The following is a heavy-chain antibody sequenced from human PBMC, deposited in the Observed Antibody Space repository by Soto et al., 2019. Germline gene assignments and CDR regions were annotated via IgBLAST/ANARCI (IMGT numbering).Heavy chain of an antibody. D-gene: IGHD3-3*01. V-gene: IGHV4-61*01. Sequence: SETLSLTCTVSGGSVSSGSYYWSWIRQPPGKGLEWIGYIYYSGSTNYNPSLKSRVTISVDTSKNQFSLKLSSVTAADTAVYYCARATYYDFWSGYYVGGGAAYYYGMDGWGQGTTVTVSS. CDR1: GGSVSSGSYY. CDR2: IYYSGST. CDR3: ARATYYDFWSGYYVGGGAAYYYGMDG. J-gene: IGHJ6*02.